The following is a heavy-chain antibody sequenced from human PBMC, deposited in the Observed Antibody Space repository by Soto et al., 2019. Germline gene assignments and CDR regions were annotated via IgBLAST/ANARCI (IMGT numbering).Heavy chain of an antibody. CDR2: ITGSGGST. Sequence: EVQLLESGGGLVQPGESLRLSCAASGFTFSSYAMSWVRQAPGKGLEWVSGITGSGGSTYYADSVKGRFTISRDNSKNTLYLQMNSLRAEDTAVYYCAKDWDDYDFWSGYYAFDYWGQGTLVTVSS. V-gene: IGHV3-23*01. J-gene: IGHJ4*02. CDR3: AKDWDDYDFWSGYYAFDY. D-gene: IGHD3-3*01. CDR1: GFTFSSYA.